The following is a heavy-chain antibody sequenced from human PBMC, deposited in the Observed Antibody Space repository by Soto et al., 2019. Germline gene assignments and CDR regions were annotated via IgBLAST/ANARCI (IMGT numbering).Heavy chain of an antibody. J-gene: IGHJ6*03. CDR2: ISYDGSNK. V-gene: IGHV3-30*18. CDR1: GFTFSSYG. D-gene: IGHD6-6*01. CDR3: AKDGRAGYSSSPRGNDYYYYMDV. Sequence: QVQLVESGGGVVQPGRSLRLSCAASGFTFSSYGMHWVRQAPGKGLEWVAVISYDGSNKYYADSVKGRFTISRDNSKNTLYLQMNSLRAEDTAVYYCAKDGRAGYSSSPRGNDYYYYMDVWGKGTTVTVSS.